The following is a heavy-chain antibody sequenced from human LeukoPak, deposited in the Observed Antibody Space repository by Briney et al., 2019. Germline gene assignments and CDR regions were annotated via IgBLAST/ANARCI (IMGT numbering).Heavy chain of an antibody. CDR2: INSDSNTI. J-gene: IGHJ4*02. Sequence: GGSLRLSCAASGFTFSDYSMNWVRQAPGKGLEWISYINSDSNTIYYANSVEGRFTISRDNAKNSLYLQMNSLRAEDTAVYYCARDRFLFGYCSSTSCPSSDWGQGTLVTVSS. CDR1: GFTFSDYS. D-gene: IGHD2-2*03. CDR3: ARDRFLFGYCSSTSCPSSD. V-gene: IGHV3-48*01.